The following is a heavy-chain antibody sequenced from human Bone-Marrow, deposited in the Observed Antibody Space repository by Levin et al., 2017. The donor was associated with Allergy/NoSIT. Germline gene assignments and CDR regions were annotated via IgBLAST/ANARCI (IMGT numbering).Heavy chain of an antibody. CDR3: ARGYFDWLPDPAFDAFDI. CDR1: GFTFSSYG. J-gene: IGHJ3*02. D-gene: IGHD3-9*01. CDR2: IWYDGSNK. Sequence: GESLKISCAASGFTFSSYGMHWVRQAPGKGLEWVAVIWYDGSNKYYADSVKGRFTISRDNSKNTLYLQMNSLRAEDTAVYYCARGYFDWLPDPAFDAFDIWGQGTMVTVSS. V-gene: IGHV3-33*01.